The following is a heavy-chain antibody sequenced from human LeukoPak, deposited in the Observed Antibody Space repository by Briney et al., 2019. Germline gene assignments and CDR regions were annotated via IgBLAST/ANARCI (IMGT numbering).Heavy chain of an antibody. Sequence: GGSLRLSCAASGFTFNSYGMHWVRQAPGKGLEWVAVISYDGSNKYYADSVKGRFTISRDNSKNTLYLQMNSLRAEDTAVYYCAKGASRQWLVRHSYWYFDLWGRGTLVTVSS. CDR2: ISYDGSNK. D-gene: IGHD6-19*01. CDR3: AKGASRQWLVRHSYWYFDL. V-gene: IGHV3-30*18. J-gene: IGHJ2*01. CDR1: GFTFNSYG.